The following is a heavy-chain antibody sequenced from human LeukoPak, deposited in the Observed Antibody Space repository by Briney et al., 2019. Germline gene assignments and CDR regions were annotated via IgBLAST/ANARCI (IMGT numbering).Heavy chain of an antibody. CDR3: ARGRNYYDSSDYYEGDAFDI. V-gene: IGHV1-46*01. D-gene: IGHD3-22*01. CDR1: GYTFTSYY. CDR2: INPSGGST. Sequence: GASVKVSCKASGYTFTSYYMHWVRQAPGQGLGWMGIINPSGGSTSYAQKFQGRVTMTRDMSTSTVYMELSSLRSEDTAVYYCARGRNYYDSSDYYEGDAFDIWGQGTMVTVSS. J-gene: IGHJ3*02.